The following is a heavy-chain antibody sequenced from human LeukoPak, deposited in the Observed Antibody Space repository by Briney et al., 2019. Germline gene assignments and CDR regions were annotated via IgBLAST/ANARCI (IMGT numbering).Heavy chain of an antibody. V-gene: IGHV3-66*01. Sequence: GGSLRLSCATSGFTFSTSTMTWVRQAPGKGLEWVSVIYSGGSTYYADSVKGRFTISRDNSKNTLYLQMNSLRAEDTAVYYCARDPTVVTPGGDYWGQGTLVTVSS. CDR3: ARDPTVVTPGGDY. CDR2: IYSGGST. CDR1: GFTFSTST. D-gene: IGHD4-23*01. J-gene: IGHJ4*02.